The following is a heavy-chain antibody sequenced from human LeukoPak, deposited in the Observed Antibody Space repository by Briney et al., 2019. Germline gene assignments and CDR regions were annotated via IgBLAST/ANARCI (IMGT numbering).Heavy chain of an antibody. J-gene: IGHJ4*02. CDR1: GFTFTNYW. Sequence: GGSLRLSCAASGFTFTNYWMHWVRQAPGMGLVWVSRLPPDELDIIYADSVKGRFTISRDNSKITLYLQMNSLRAEDTAVYYCAKSYNGYESKPDYWGQGTLVTVSS. CDR2: LPPDELDI. D-gene: IGHD5-12*01. V-gene: IGHV3-74*01. CDR3: AKSYNGYESKPDY.